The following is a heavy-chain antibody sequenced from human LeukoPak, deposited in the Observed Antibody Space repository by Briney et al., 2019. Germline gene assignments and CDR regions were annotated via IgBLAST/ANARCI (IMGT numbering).Heavy chain of an antibody. D-gene: IGHD6-19*01. CDR3: ARISGYSSGWYPSIIDY. V-gene: IGHV4-59*01. Sequence: SETLSLTCTVSGGSISSYYWSWLRQPPGKGLEWIGYIYYSGSTNYNPSLTSRVTISVDTSKNQFSLKLSSVTAADTAVYYCARISGYSSGWYPSIIDYWGQGTLVTVSS. CDR1: GGSISSYY. J-gene: IGHJ4*02. CDR2: IYYSGST.